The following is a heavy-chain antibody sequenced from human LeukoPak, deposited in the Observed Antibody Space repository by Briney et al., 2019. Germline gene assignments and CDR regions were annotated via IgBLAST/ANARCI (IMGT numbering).Heavy chain of an antibody. Sequence: GGSLRLSCAASGFTFSSFAMSWVRQAPGKGLEWVSTISGSGDSTYYADSVKGRFTISRDNSKNTLFLQMNSLRAEDTAVYHCANSEMQITMIPKGWDYWGQGTLVTVSS. V-gene: IGHV3-23*01. D-gene: IGHD3-22*01. CDR3: ANSEMQITMIPKGWDY. J-gene: IGHJ4*02. CDR2: ISGSGDST. CDR1: GFTFSSFA.